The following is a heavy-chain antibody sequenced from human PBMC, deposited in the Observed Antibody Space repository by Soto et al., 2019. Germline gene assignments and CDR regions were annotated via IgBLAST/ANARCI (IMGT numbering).Heavy chain of an antibody. CDR2: IIPMLDSA. V-gene: IGHV1-69*12. J-gene: IGHJ6*02. D-gene: IGHD3-22*01. Sequence: QVQLVQAGAEVKKPGSSVKVSCKASGGTFDNYAITWVRQAPGQGLEWMAGIIPMLDSANYAEKFQDRVTITADESTSTAYMEVSSLRSEDTAVYYCARTYHYASGGKTYFYYGMDVWGQGTKVTVSS. CDR1: GGTFDNYA. CDR3: ARTYHYASGGKTYFYYGMDV.